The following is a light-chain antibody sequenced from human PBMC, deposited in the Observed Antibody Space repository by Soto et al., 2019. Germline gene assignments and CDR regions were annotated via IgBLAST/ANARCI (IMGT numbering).Light chain of an antibody. CDR3: AAWDDSLNGLYV. Sequence: QSVMTQPPSVSAAPGQKVTISCSGSSSNIGGNSVSWYQQLPGTAPKLLIYTDNQRPSGVPDRFSGSKSGTSASLAISGLQSEDEADYYCAAWDDSLNGLYVFGTGTKVTVL. CDR1: SSNIGGNS. J-gene: IGLJ1*01. CDR2: TDN. V-gene: IGLV1-44*01.